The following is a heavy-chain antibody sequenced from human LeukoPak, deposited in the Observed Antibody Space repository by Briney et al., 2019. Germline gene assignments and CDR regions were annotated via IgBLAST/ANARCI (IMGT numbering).Heavy chain of an antibody. Sequence: ASVKVSCKASGYTFTGYYIHWVRQAPGQGLEWMGWINPNSGGTNYAQKFQGRVTMTRDTSISTAYMELSRLRSDDTAVYYCARAYCSGGSCYYRFFYWGQGTLVTVSS. CDR3: ARAYCSGGSCYYRFFY. V-gene: IGHV1-2*02. J-gene: IGHJ4*02. CDR2: INPNSGGT. CDR1: GYTFTGYY. D-gene: IGHD2-15*01.